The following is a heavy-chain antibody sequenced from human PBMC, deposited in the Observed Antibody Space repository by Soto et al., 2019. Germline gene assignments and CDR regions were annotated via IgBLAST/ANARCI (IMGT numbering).Heavy chain of an antibody. CDR3: ARGPLYSSSSPANWFDP. CDR2: ISSSSSTI. V-gene: IGHV3-48*02. Sequence: EVQLVESGGGLVRPGGSLRLSCAASGFTFSSYSMNWVRQAPGKGLEWVSYISSSSSTIYYADSVKGRFTISRDNAKNSLYLQMNSLRDEDTAVYYCARGPLYSSSSPANWFDPWGQGTLVTVSS. CDR1: GFTFSSYS. D-gene: IGHD6-6*01. J-gene: IGHJ5*02.